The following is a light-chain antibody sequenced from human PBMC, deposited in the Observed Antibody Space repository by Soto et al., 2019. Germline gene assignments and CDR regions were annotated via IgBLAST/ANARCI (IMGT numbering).Light chain of an antibody. J-gene: IGLJ3*02. V-gene: IGLV2-11*01. CDR3: GAWDSSLTAGV. CDR2: DVS. CDR1: SSDVGTYNY. Sequence: QSVLTQPRSVSGSPGQSVTISCTGTSSDVGTYNYVSWFQQYPGKAPKVMISDVSKRPSGVPDRFSGSKSGNTASLTISGLQAEDEADYYCGAWDSSLTAGVFGGGTKLTVL.